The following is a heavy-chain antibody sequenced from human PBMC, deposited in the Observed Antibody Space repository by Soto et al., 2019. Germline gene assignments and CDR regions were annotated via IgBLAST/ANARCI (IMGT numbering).Heavy chain of an antibody. CDR1: GGSFSGYY. Sequence: QVQLQQWGAGLLKPSETLSLTCAVYGGSFSGYYWSWIRQPPGKGLEWIGEVNHSGSTNYNPSLKSRVTNSVSPATNQFSLKLSSVTAADTAVYYCARGYARTFAYWGQGTLVTVSS. CDR2: VNHSGST. J-gene: IGHJ4*02. V-gene: IGHV4-34*01. CDR3: ARGYARTFAY. D-gene: IGHD2-2*01.